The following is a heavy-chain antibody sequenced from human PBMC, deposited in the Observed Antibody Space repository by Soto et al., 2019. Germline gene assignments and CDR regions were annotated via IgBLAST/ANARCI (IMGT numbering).Heavy chain of an antibody. J-gene: IGHJ6*02. V-gene: IGHV1-46*01. CDR3: ARDGGYYYPPIYYYYGMDV. CDR1: GYTFTSYY. CDR2: INPSGGST. Sequence: GASVKVSCKASGYTFTSYYMHWVRQAPGQGLEWMGIINPSGGSTSYAQKFQGRVTMTRDTSTSTVYMELSSLRSEDTAVYYCARDGGYYYPPIYYYYGMDVWGQGTTVTVSS. D-gene: IGHD3-22*01.